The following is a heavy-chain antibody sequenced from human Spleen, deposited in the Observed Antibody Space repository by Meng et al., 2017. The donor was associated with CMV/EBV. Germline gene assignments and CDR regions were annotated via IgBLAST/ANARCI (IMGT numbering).Heavy chain of an antibody. CDR1: GVSVSDAG. D-gene: IGHD6-13*01. CDR2: IRRRYEGYRT. Sequence: GVSVSDAGMNWVRQAPGKGLEWVGHIRRRYEGYRTEDAAIVKGRFSISREDSENTLYLQRNSLKAEDTAVYYCTSEGDIAAAKFHWGQGSRVTVSS. V-gene: IGHV3-15*07. J-gene: IGHJ4*02. CDR3: TSEGDIAAAKFH.